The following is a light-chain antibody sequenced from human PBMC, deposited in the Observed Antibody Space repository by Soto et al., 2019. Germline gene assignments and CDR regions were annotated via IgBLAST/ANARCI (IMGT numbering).Light chain of an antibody. CDR1: SSDVGGYNF. Sequence: QSALTQTASVSGSPGQSITISCTGTSSDVGGYNFVSWYQQHPGKAPKLIIHEVTNRPSGVSTRFSGSKSGNTASLTSSGLQAEDEAVYYCCSHSSSITWMFGGGTKLTVL. CDR2: EVT. CDR3: CSHSSSITWM. V-gene: IGLV2-14*03. J-gene: IGLJ3*02.